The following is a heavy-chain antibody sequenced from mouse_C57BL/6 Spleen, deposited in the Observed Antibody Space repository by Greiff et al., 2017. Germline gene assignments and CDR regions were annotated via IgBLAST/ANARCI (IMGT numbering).Heavy chain of an antibody. CDR1: GFSFTSYA. CDR3: ARNGYDYAYAMDY. D-gene: IGHD2-4*01. Sequence: VQLQQSGPGLVAPSQSLSITCTVSGFSFTSYAISWVRQPPGKGLEWLGVIWTGGGTNYNSALKSRLSISKDNSKSQVFLKMNSLQTDDTARYYCARNGYDYAYAMDYWGQGTSVTVSS. V-gene: IGHV2-9-1*01. CDR2: IWTGGGT. J-gene: IGHJ4*01.